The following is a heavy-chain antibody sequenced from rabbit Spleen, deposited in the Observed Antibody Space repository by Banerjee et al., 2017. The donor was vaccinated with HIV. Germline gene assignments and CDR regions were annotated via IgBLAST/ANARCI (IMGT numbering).Heavy chain of an antibody. Sequence: QEQLEESGGGLVKPEGSLTLTCKASGVSLNDKDVMCWVRQAPAKGLVWIACIHVGDGGTYYASWVNGRFTITRSTSLNTVTLQMTSLTAADTAKYFCARGGTAYSEYYQGFGLWGPGTLVTVS. CDR3: ARGGTAYSEYYQGFGL. V-gene: IGHV1S47*01. CDR2: IHVGDGGT. D-gene: IGHD7-1*01. J-gene: IGHJ6*01. CDR1: GVSLNDKD.